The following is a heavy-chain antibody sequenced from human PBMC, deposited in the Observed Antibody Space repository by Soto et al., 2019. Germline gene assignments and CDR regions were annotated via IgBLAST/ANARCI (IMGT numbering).Heavy chain of an antibody. D-gene: IGHD3-16*01. CDR2: ISSSGSTI. V-gene: IGHV3-11*01. CDR1: GLTFSDYY. Sequence: LSIPCAASGLTFSDYYMSWIRQAPGKGLEWVSYISSSGSTIYYADSVKGRFTISRDNAKNSLYLQMNSLRAEDTAVYYCARDSYGLDYWGQGTLVTVSS. J-gene: IGHJ4*02. CDR3: ARDSYGLDY.